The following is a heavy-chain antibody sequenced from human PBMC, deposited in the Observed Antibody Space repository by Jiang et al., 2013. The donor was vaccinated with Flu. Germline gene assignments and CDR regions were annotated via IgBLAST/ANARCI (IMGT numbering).Heavy chain of an antibody. V-gene: IGHV4-59*01. CDR2: IYYSGST. CDR3: ARLLSNTVVTQPYYFDY. D-gene: IGHD2-21*02. Sequence: GSGLVKPSETLSLTCTVSGGSISSYYWSWVRQPPGKGLDWIGYIYYSGSTNYNPSLKSRVTISVDTSKNQFSLKVSAVTAADTAVYYCARLLSNTVVTQPYYFDYWGQGTLVTVSS. CDR1: GGSISSYY. J-gene: IGHJ4*02.